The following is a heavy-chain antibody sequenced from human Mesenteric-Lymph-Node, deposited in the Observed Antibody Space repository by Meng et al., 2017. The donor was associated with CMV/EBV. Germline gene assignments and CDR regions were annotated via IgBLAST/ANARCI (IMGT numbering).Heavy chain of an antibody. J-gene: IGHJ5*02. CDR3: ARDMVGYCSSTSCYLHWFDP. D-gene: IGHD2-2*01. CDR2: INHSGST. CDR1: SDYW. V-gene: IGHV4-34*01. Sequence: SDYWWSWVRQPPGRGLEWTGEINHSGSTNYNPSLKSRVTISVDTSKNQFSLKLSSVTAADTAVYYCARDMVGYCSSTSCYLHWFDPWGQGTLVTVSS.